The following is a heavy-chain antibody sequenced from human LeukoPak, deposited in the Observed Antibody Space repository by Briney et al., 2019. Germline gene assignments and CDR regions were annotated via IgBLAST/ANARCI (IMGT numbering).Heavy chain of an antibody. CDR2: ISAYNGNT. V-gene: IGHV1-18*01. D-gene: IGHD2-2*01. CDR3: ARDGAYCSSTSCPKYYFDY. CDR1: GYTFTSYG. Sequence: ASVKVSCKASGYTFTSYGISWVRQAPGQGLEWMGWISAYNGNTNYAQKLQGRVTMTTDTSTSTAYMELRSLRSDDTAVYYCARDGAYCSSTSCPKYYFDYWGQGTLVTVSS. J-gene: IGHJ4*02.